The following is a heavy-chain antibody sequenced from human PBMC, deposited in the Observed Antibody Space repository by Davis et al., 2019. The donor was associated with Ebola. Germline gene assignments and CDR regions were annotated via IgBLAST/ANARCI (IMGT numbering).Heavy chain of an antibody. Sequence: PGGSLRLSCKGSGYSFTSYWIGWVRQMPGKGLEWMGIIYPGDSDTRYSPSFQGQVTISADKSISTAYLQWSSLKASDTAMYYCARHIVGVMITFGGGDEYYFDYWGQGTLVTVSS. V-gene: IGHV5-51*01. J-gene: IGHJ4*02. CDR3: ARHIVGVMITFGGGDEYYFDY. D-gene: IGHD3-16*01. CDR2: IYPGDSDT. CDR1: GYSFTSYW.